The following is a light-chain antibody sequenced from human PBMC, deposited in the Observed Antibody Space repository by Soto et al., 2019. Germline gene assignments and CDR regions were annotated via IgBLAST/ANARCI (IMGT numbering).Light chain of an antibody. Sequence: DIQMTQSPSSLSASVGDRVTITCRASQGISNYLAWYQQKPGKVPKLLIYAASTLQSGVPSRFSGSGSVTDFTLTISSLQPEDVATSYCQKYNSAPPLTFGGGTKVEIK. CDR3: QKYNSAPPLT. CDR2: AAS. J-gene: IGKJ4*01. CDR1: QGISNY. V-gene: IGKV1-27*01.